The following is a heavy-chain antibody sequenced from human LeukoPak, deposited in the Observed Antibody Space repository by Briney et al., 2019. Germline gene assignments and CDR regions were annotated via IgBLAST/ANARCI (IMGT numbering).Heavy chain of an antibody. CDR3: AKGADGRAVAGTASGLFDC. J-gene: IGHJ4*02. Sequence: GGSLRLSCATSGFTFNTYAMSWVRQAPGKGLDWVSVISYDGGSTYYADSVKGRFTISRDDSKNTLYLKMNSLRAEDTAVYYCAKGADGRAVAGTASGLFDCWGLGTLVTVSS. CDR2: ISYDGGST. V-gene: IGHV3-23*01. CDR1: GFTFNTYA. D-gene: IGHD6-19*01.